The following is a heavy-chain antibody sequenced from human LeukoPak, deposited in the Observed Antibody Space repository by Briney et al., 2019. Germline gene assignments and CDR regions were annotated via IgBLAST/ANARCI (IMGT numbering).Heavy chain of an antibody. V-gene: IGHV3-48*01. D-gene: IGHD2-2*01. CDR1: GFTVSSYG. CDR2: ISRSSSTI. CDR3: AREVRYCSSTSCRGVDY. J-gene: IGHJ4*02. Sequence: GGSLTLSWAASGFTVSSYGMSWVRQAPGKWRGWGSYISRSSSTIYCADSVEGRFTIYIDNAKNSLYLQMTSLRAEHTAVYYCAREVRYCSSTSCRGVDYWRQGTVITVPS.